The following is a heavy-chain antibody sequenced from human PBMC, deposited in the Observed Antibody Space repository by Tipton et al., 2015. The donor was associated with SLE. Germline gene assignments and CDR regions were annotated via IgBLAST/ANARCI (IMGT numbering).Heavy chain of an antibody. CDR2: IYTSGST. V-gene: IGHV4-61*09. J-gene: IGHJ4*02. D-gene: IGHD6-13*01. CDR1: GGSISSGSYY. Sequence: TLSLTCTVSGGSISSGSYYWSWIRQPAGKGLEWIGYIYTSGSTNYNPSLKSRVTISVDTSKNQFSLKLSSVTAADTAVYYCARWGAAAGTSYWGQGTLVTVSA. CDR3: ARWGAAAGTSY.